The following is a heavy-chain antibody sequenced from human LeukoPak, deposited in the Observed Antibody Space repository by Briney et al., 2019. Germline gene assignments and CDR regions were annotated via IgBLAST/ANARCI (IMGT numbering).Heavy chain of an antibody. D-gene: IGHD2-15*01. CDR3: ARVGAARYYYYYMDV. CDR2: ISWNSGSI. CDR1: GFTFDDYA. Sequence: GRSLRLSCAASGFTFDDYAMHWVRQAPGKGPEWVSGISWNSGSIGYADSVKGRFTISRDNAKNSLYLQINSLRAGDTAVYYCARVGAARYYYYYMDVWGKGTTVTVSS. V-gene: IGHV3-9*01. J-gene: IGHJ6*03.